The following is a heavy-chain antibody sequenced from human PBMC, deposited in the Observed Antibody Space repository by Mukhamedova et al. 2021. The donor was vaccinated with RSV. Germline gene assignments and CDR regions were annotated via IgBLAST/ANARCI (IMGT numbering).Heavy chain of an antibody. Sequence: SYAMHWVRQAPGKGLEWVAVISYDGSSKYYADSVKGRFTISGDNSKNTLYLQMNSLRAEDTAVFYCARGSGSIPSTYFDYWGQG. CDR3: ARGSGSIPSTYFDY. D-gene: IGHD3-22*01. J-gene: IGHJ4*02. CDR2: ISYDGSSK. V-gene: IGHV3-30*04. CDR1: SYA.